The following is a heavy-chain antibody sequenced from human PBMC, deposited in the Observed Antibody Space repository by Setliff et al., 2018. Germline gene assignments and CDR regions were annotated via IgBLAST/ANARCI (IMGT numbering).Heavy chain of an antibody. CDR3: ARSWRAGALNHFDY. CDR1: GYPFNNYG. CDR2: IGGHNDDP. J-gene: IGHJ4*02. D-gene: IGHD3-3*01. V-gene: IGHV1-18*01. Sequence: ASVKVSCKASGYPFNNYGISWLRQTPGQGLEWMGWIGGHNDDPLFAQKFQGRVTMTTDTSTTIAYMELKSLRSDDTAVYYCARSWRAGALNHFDYWGQGSRVTVS.